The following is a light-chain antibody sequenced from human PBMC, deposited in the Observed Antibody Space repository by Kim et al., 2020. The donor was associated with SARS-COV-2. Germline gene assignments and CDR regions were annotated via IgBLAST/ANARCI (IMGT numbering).Light chain of an antibody. J-gene: IGLJ2*01. CDR1: SLRSYY. CDR3: NSRDSSGNHVV. Sequence: SSELTQDPAVSVALGPTVRITCQGDSLRSYYASWYQQKPGQAPVLVIYGKNNRPSGIPDRFSGSSSGNTASLTITGAQAEDEADYYCNSRDSSGNHVVFG. V-gene: IGLV3-19*01. CDR2: GKN.